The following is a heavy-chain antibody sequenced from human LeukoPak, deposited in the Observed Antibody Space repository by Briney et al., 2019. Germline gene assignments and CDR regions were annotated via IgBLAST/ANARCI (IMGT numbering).Heavy chain of an antibody. Sequence: PGGSLRLSCAASGFIFSSYDMHWARQAPGKGLEWVALISSDGTNKYYADSVKGRFTISRDNSKNTLYLQMNSLRDDDTAVYYCVRGVGVSRFNYLDSWGQGTLVIVSS. CDR2: ISSDGTNK. D-gene: IGHD6-13*01. CDR1: GFIFSSYD. CDR3: VRGVGVSRFNYLDS. J-gene: IGHJ4*02. V-gene: IGHV3-30*03.